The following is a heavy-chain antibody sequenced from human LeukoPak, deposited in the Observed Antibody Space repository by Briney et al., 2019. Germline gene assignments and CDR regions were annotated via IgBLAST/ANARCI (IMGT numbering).Heavy chain of an antibody. Sequence: ASVKVSCKASGYTFTSYDINWVRQATGQGLEWMGWMNPNSGNTGYAQKFQGRVTITRNTSISTAYMELSSLRSEDTAVYYCARGYCSNTSCLLSWFDPWGQGTLVTVSS. V-gene: IGHV1-8*03. CDR2: MNPNSGNT. CDR1: GYTFTSYD. D-gene: IGHD2-2*01. J-gene: IGHJ5*02. CDR3: ARGYCSNTSCLLSWFDP.